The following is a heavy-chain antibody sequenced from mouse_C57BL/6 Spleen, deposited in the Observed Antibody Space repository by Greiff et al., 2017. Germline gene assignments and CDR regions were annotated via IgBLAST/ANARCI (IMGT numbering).Heavy chain of an antibody. Sequence: EVKLMESGGGLVKPGGSLKLSCAASGFTFSDYGMHWVRQAPEKGLEWVAYISSGSSTIYYADTVKGRFTISRDKAKNTLFLQMTSLRSEDTAMYYCARPAFDYWGQGTTLTVSS. CDR2: ISSGSSTI. CDR3: ARPAFDY. V-gene: IGHV5-17*01. D-gene: IGHD1-2*01. J-gene: IGHJ2*01. CDR1: GFTFSDYG.